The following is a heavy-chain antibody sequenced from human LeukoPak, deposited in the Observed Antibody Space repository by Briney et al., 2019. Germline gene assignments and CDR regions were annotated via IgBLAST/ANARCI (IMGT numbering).Heavy chain of an antibody. CDR1: GGSFSGYY. V-gene: IGHV4-34*01. Sequence: KPSETLSLTCAVYGGSFSGYYWSWIRQPPGKGLEWIGEINHSGSTNYNPYLNSRVTISVDTSKNQFSPKLSSVTAADTAVYYCARRLYGGDCYSTFSYWGQGTLVTVSS. CDR3: ARRLYGGDCYSTFSY. CDR2: INHSGST. D-gene: IGHD2-21*02. J-gene: IGHJ4*02.